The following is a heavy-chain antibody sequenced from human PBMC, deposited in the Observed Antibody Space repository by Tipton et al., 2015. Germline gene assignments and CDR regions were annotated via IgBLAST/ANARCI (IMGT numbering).Heavy chain of an antibody. J-gene: IGHJ6*02. CDR2: IYYSGNT. CDR1: GDSISSGDYY. D-gene: IGHD2-21*01. V-gene: IGHV4-30-4*01. Sequence: TLSLTCTVSGDSISSGDYYWSWIRQPPGKGLEWIGFIYYSGNTYYNPSLKSRLNISVDTSTNQFSLKLSSVTAADTAVYYCARVGYCGGSCFSGYYGMDVWGRGTTVTVSS. CDR3: ARVGYCGGSCFSGYYGMDV.